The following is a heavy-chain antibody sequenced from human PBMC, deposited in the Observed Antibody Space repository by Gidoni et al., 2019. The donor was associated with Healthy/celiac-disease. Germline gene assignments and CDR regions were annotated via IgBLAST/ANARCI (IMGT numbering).Heavy chain of an antibody. CDR3: ARDTHPGGCSGGSCIPPNAFDI. V-gene: IGHV3-21*01. D-gene: IGHD2-15*01. CDR2: ISSSSSYI. Sequence: EVQLVESGGGLVKPGGSLRLSCAASGFTSSSSSMTWVLQAPGKGLEWVSSISSSSSYIYYADSVKGRFTISRDNAKNSLYLQMNSLRAEDTAVYYCARDTHPGGCSGGSCIPPNAFDIWGQGTMVTVSS. J-gene: IGHJ3*02. CDR1: GFTSSSSS.